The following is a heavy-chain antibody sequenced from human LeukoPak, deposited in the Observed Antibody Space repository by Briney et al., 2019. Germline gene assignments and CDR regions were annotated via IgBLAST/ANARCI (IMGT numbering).Heavy chain of an antibody. V-gene: IGHV3-23*01. CDR2: ISGSGGST. D-gene: IGHD3-10*01. CDR3: AKNMVRGVIMSSSFDY. J-gene: IGHJ4*02. Sequence: GGSLRLSCAASGFTFSSYGMSWVRQAPGKGLEWVSAISGSGGSTYYADSVKGRFTISRDNSKNTLYLQMNSLRAEDTAVYYCAKNMVRGVIMSSSFDYWGQGTLVTVSS. CDR1: GFTFSSYG.